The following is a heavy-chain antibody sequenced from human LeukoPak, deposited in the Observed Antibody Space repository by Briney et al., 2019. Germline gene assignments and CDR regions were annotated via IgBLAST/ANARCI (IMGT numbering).Heavy chain of an antibody. D-gene: IGHD7-27*01. CDR2: INSGSSYM. Sequence: TGGSLRLSCAASGFTFSSYSMNWVRQAPGKGLEWVSYINSGSSYMYYPDSVKGRFTISRDNAKNSLYLQMDSLRDEDTAVYYCAREDDDWGPNTFDVWGQGTVVTVPS. V-gene: IGHV3-48*02. CDR3: AREDDDWGPNTFDV. J-gene: IGHJ3*01. CDR1: GFTFSSYS.